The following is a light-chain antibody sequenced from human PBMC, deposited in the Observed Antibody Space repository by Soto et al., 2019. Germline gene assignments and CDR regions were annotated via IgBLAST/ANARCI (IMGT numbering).Light chain of an antibody. CDR1: QHVSSN. V-gene: IGKV3-15*01. Sequence: EIVMTQSPATLSVSPGGSATLSCRASQHVSSNLAWYRQKPGPAPTLVIYRASTRATGIPATFSGSGSGTEFTLTISSLQSEDFAVYYCQQYNKWPYTFGQGTKLEI. CDR2: RAS. J-gene: IGKJ2*01. CDR3: QQYNKWPYT.